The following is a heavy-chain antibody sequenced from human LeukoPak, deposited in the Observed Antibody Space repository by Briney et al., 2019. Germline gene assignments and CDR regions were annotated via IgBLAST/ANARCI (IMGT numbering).Heavy chain of an antibody. CDR2: IYYSGST. CDR3: ARAPYYYDSSGYLTHAFDI. V-gene: IGHV4-39*07. CDR1: GGSISISSDY. D-gene: IGHD3-22*01. J-gene: IGHJ3*02. Sequence: SETLSLTCTVSGGSISISSDYWGWIRQPPGKGLEWIGSIYYSGSTYYNPSLKSRVTISVDTSKNQFSLKLSSVTAADTAVYYCARAPYYYDSSGYLTHAFDIWGQGTMVTVSS.